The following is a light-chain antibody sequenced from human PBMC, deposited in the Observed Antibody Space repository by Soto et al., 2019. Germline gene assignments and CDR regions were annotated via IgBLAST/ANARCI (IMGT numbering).Light chain of an antibody. Sequence: EFVLTQSPATLSVSPGERATLSCRASQSVSSNLAWYQQKPGQAPRLLIYGASTRATGIPARFSGSGSGTEFTLTISSLQSEDFAVYYCQQYNNWPRGTFGQGTKVDI. CDR3: QQYNNWPRGT. J-gene: IGKJ1*01. CDR2: GAS. V-gene: IGKV3-15*01. CDR1: QSVSSN.